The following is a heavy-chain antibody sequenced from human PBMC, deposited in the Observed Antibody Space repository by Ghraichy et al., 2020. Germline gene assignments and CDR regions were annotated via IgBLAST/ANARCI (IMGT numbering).Heavy chain of an antibody. CDR2: INPKNGGT. V-gene: IGHV1-2*05. J-gene: IGHJ6*02. CDR3: ARGGSLGCYGQDNYYGMDV. Sequence: ASVKVSCKASGFTFTGYYIHWVRQAPGQGLEWMGRINPKNGGTNYAQKFQGRVTMTRDTSSSTAYMELSSLRFDDTVVYYCARGGSLGCYGQDNYYGMDVWGQGTTVTVSS. D-gene: IGHD1-26*01. CDR1: GFTFTGYY.